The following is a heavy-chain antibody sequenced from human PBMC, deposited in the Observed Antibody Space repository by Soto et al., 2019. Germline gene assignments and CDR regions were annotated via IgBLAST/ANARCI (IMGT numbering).Heavy chain of an antibody. CDR3: ARVRIVGSTTFDS. CDR1: GGSIRSEDYY. J-gene: IGHJ4*02. V-gene: IGHV4-30-4*01. CDR2: ISYSGST. Sequence: QVQLQESGPGLVKPSQTLSLTCTVSGGSIRSEDYYWSWIRQPPGKGLEWIGYISYSGSTAYESSLRHRDIISVDTSKNQVSLKLNSATAADTAVYYCARVRIVGSTTFDSWGQGTLVTVSS. D-gene: IGHD1-26*01.